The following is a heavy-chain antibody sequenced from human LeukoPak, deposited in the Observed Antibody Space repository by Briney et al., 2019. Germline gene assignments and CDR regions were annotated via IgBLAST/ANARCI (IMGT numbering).Heavy chain of an antibody. CDR3: ARESPVAATGRSWFDS. V-gene: IGHV3-23*01. CDR2: ITGGGSTT. CDR1: GFTFSGYA. Sequence: PGGSLRLSCAASGFTFSGYAMSWVRQAPGKGLEWVSTITGGGSTTYYADSVKGRFTISRDNSKNTLYLQMNSLRAEDTALYYCARESPVAATGRSWFDSWGQGTLVTVSS. J-gene: IGHJ5*01. D-gene: IGHD6-13*01.